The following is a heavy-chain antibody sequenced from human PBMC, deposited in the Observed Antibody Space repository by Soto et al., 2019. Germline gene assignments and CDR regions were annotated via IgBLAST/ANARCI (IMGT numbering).Heavy chain of an antibody. D-gene: IGHD6-19*01. CDR2: IYYSGST. J-gene: IGHJ5*02. V-gene: IGHV4-31*03. Sequence: SETLSLTCTVSGGSISSGGYYWSWIRQHPGKGLEWIGYIYYSGSTYYNPSLKSRVTISVDTSKNQFSLKLSSVTAADTAVYYCATRLIALDNNWFDPWGQGTQVTVSS. CDR3: ATRLIALDNNWFDP. CDR1: GGSISSGGYY.